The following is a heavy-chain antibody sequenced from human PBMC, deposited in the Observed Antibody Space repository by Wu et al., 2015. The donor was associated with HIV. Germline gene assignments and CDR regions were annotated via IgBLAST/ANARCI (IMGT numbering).Heavy chain of an antibody. CDR1: GYSFNRHG. D-gene: IGHD3-10*01. CDR2: ISAYNGNT. Sequence: QVQLVQSGGEVKKPGASVKVSCKGAGYSFNRHGISWVRQAPGQGLEWMGWISAYNGNTYYAQKFQGRVTMTTDTPTSTVLMELRSLKSDDTAVYYCARGGFYPDSGSHNSVVSYSYHGMDVWGQGP. CDR3: ARGGFYPDSGSHNSVVSYSYHGMDV. J-gene: IGHJ6*02. V-gene: IGHV1-18*01.